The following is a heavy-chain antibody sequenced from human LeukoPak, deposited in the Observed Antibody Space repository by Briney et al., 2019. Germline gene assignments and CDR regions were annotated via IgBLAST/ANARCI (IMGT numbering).Heavy chain of an antibody. D-gene: IGHD6-13*01. J-gene: IGHJ4*02. Sequence: GGSLRLSCAASGFTFDDYAMHWVRQAPGKGLEWVSGISWNSGSIGYADSVKGRFTISRDNAKNSLYLQMNSLRVEDTAFYYCAKAQAAYSSSWADYWGQGTLVTVSS. CDR1: GFTFDDYA. CDR2: ISWNSGSI. CDR3: AKAQAAYSSSWADY. V-gene: IGHV3-9*01.